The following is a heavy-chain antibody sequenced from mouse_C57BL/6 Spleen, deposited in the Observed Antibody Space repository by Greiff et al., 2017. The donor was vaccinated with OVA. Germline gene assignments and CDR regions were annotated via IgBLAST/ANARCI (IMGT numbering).Heavy chain of an antibody. J-gene: IGHJ2*01. CDR3: ARHNDRRSCDY. D-gene: IGHD1-3*01. Sequence: EVMLVESGGDLVKPGGSLKLSCAASGFTFSSYGMSWVRQTPDKRLEWVATISSGGSYTYYPDSVKGRFTISRDNAKNTLYLQMSSLKSEDTAMYYCARHNDRRSCDYWGQGTTLTVSS. V-gene: IGHV5-6*02. CDR2: ISSGGSYT. CDR1: GFTFSSYG.